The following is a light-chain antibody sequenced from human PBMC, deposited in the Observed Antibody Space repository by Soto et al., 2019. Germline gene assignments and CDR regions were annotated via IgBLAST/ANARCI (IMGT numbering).Light chain of an antibody. CDR3: QQYGSSVT. Sequence: EIVLTQSPATLSLAPGERATFSCRASQSVSSSLAWYQQKPGQAPRLLIYGASTRATGIPDRFSGSGSGTDFTLTISRLEPEDFAVYYCQQYGSSVTFGPGTKVDIK. V-gene: IGKV3-20*01. J-gene: IGKJ3*01. CDR2: GAS. CDR1: QSVSSS.